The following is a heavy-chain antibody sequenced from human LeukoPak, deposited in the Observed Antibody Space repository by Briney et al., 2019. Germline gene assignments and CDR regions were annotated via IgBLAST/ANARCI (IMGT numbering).Heavy chain of an antibody. CDR1: GXTFSGYW. D-gene: IGHD3-16*01. CDR3: ARDDAFRGVAMDV. CDR2: LNTDGSST. Sequence: GGSLRLSCAASGXTFSGYWMHWVRQVPGKGLVWVSRLNTDGSSTSYADSVKGRFTISRDNAKNTLYLQMNSLRAEDTAVYYCARDDAFRGVAMDVWGQGTTVTVSS. J-gene: IGHJ6*01. V-gene: IGHV3-74*01.